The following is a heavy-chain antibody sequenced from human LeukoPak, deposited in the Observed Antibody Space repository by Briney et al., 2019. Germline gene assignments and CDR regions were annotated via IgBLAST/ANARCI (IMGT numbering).Heavy chain of an antibody. CDR2: ISSSSSTI. J-gene: IGHJ4*02. D-gene: IGHD5-24*01. CDR3: ARPRWLQFGPHDS. V-gene: IGHV3-48*04. CDR1: GFTFSSYS. Sequence: VGSLRLSCAASGFTFSSYSMNWVRQAPGKGLEWVSYISSSSSTIYYADSVKGRFTISRDNAKNTLYLQMNSLRGEDTAVYYCARPRWLQFGPHDSWGQGTLVTVSS.